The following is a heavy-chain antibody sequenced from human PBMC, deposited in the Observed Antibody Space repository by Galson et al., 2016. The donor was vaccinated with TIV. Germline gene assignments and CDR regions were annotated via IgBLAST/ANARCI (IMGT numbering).Heavy chain of an antibody. J-gene: IGHJ4*02. V-gene: IGHV1-69*05. CDR2: LNHIFGTT. CDR3: ARGAWGYSFGPLDY. CDR1: GGSFSSHP. D-gene: IGHD5-18*01. Sequence: SVKVSCKASGGSFSSHPFSWVRQAPGRGLEWMGGLNHIFGTTEYAQKFQGRVTITTDKYTSTAYMELSSLGSEDTAVYYCARGAWGYSFGPLDYWGQGTLITVSS.